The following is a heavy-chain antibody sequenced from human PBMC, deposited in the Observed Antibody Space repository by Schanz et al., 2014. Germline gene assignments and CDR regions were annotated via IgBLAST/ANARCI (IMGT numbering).Heavy chain of an antibody. CDR2: ISDSGDST. V-gene: IGHV3-23*01. J-gene: IGHJ4*02. CDR3: AKVAPAATYLDS. D-gene: IGHD2-2*01. CDR1: GFSFSIFA. Sequence: EVQLLESGGGLVQPGGSLRLSCAASGFSFSIFAMTWVRQAPGQGLEWVSDISDSGDSTHYADSVKGRFTISRDNAKNSLFLQMNSLSAEDTAVYYCAKVAPAATYLDSWGLGTLVTASS.